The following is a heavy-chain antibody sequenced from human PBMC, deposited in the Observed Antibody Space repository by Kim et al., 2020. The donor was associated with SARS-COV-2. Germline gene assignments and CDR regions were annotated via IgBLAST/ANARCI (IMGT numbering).Heavy chain of an antibody. D-gene: IGHD6-13*01. CDR3: ARDIAAAGPIDY. J-gene: IGHJ4*02. Sequence: NYNPSLKSRVTISVDTAKNQCSLKLSSVTAADTAVYYCARDIAAAGPIDYWGQGTLVTVSS. V-gene: IGHV4-34*01.